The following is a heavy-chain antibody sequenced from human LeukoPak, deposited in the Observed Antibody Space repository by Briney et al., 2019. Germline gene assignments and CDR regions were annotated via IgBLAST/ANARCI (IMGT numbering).Heavy chain of an antibody. CDR3: ARVAGSADY. J-gene: IGHJ4*02. CDR1: GYGFTSLD. V-gene: IGHV1-8*01. CDR2: MNPNSGFT. D-gene: IGHD6-19*01. Sequence: ASVKVSCKASGYGFTSLDINWVRQATGQGLEWMRWMNPNSGFTGSAQKFQGRLTMTRDTSISTAYMELTSLTSEDTAMYYCARVAGSADYWGQGTLVTVSS.